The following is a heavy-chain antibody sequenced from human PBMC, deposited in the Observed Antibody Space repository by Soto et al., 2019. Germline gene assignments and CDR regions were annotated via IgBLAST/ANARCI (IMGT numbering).Heavy chain of an antibody. CDR2: INPSGGRN. J-gene: IGHJ3*02. CDR3: ARELYSSTWSTGGAFDI. CDR1: GSTFTGYY. V-gene: IGHV1-46*01. Sequence: ASVNVYCKASGSTFTGYYMHWVRQANGQGLEWMGWINPSGGRNYAQKFQGRVTMTRDTSTSTVYMELSSLRSEDTAVYYCARELYSSTWSTGGAFDIWGQGTVVTVSS. D-gene: IGHD6-13*01.